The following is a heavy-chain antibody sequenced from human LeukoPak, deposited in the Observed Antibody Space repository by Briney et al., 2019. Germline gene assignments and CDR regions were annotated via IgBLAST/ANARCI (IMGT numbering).Heavy chain of an antibody. CDR1: GFSIGSSW. V-gene: IGHV3-7*01. CDR2: MNEDGSGT. CDR3: ARVWSSGYTKDY. Sequence: PGGSLRLSCAVSGFSIGSSWMSWVRQTPGKGLEWVADMNEDGSGTYYVDSVKGRFTISRDNAKNSVYLQMNSLRAEDTAVYYCARVWSSGYTKDYWGQGTLVTVSS. D-gene: IGHD3-22*01. J-gene: IGHJ4*02.